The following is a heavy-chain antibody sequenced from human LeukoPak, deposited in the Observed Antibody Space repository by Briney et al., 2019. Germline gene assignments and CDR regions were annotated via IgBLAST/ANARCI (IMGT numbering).Heavy chain of an antibody. J-gene: IGHJ5*02. D-gene: IGHD2-2*02. Sequence: ASVKVSCKASGYSFISYHMHWVRQAPGQGLEWMGIINPSGGSTSYAQKFQGRITMTRDTSTSTFYMELSSLRAEDTAVYYCAKTVVPAAIFWFDPWGQGTLVTVSA. CDR3: AKTVVPAAIFWFDP. CDR2: INPSGGST. CDR1: GYSFISYH. V-gene: IGHV1-46*01.